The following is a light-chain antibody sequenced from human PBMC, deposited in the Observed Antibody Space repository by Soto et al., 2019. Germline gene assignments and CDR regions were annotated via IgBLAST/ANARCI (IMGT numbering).Light chain of an antibody. V-gene: IGLV1-44*01. J-gene: IGLJ3*02. Sequence: QSVLTQSPSASGTPGQRVAISCSGADSNIGGNAVNWYHHRPGTAPQLLIYSNSQRPTGVPERFSGPKSGTSASLVSSGLQAEDEADYYCASWDDRLNGWVFGGGTKLTVL. CDR1: DSNIGGNA. CDR2: SNS. CDR3: ASWDDRLNGWV.